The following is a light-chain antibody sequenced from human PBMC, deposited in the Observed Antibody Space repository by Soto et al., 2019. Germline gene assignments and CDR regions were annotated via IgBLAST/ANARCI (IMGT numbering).Light chain of an antibody. CDR2: DAS. Sequence: DIQMTQSPSSLSASVGDRVTITCQASQNINNYLNWYQQKPGKAPKLLIYDASNLETGVPSRFSGSGSGTDFTFTISSLQPEDIATYYCQQYDNLPPGTFGQGTKVDIK. V-gene: IGKV1-33*01. CDR3: QQYDNLPPGT. J-gene: IGKJ1*01. CDR1: QNINNY.